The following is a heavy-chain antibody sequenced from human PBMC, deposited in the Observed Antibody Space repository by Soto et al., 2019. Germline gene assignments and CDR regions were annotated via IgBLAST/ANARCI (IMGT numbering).Heavy chain of an antibody. CDR1: GGSFSGYY. CDR2: INHSGST. D-gene: IGHD3-10*01. Sequence: LSLTCAVYGGSFSGYYWSWIRQPPGKGLEWIGEINHSGSTNYNPSLKSRVTISVDTSKNQFSLKLSSVTAADTAVYYCARGRITMVRGVIYFDYWGQGTLVTVSS. V-gene: IGHV4-34*01. J-gene: IGHJ4*02. CDR3: ARGRITMVRGVIYFDY.